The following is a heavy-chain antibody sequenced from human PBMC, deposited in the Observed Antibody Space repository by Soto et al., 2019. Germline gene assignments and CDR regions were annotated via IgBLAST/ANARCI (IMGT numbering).Heavy chain of an antibody. CDR3: AKILLFVDHAYMDV. Sequence: QVQLVQSGAELKKPGSSVKVSCEASGGSFISYSFTWVRQAPGQGLEWMGRIIPIQNKANYALKFQDRVTITADRSTTTADMEMRSLRPEDTAVFYCAKILLFVDHAYMDVWGKETTVTVSS. CDR1: GGSFISYS. J-gene: IGHJ6*03. CDR2: IIPIQNKA. D-gene: IGHD2-15*01. V-gene: IGHV1-69*02.